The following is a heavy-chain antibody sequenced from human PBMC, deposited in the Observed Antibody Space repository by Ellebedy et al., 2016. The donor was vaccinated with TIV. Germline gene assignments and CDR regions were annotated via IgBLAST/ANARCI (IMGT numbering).Heavy chain of an antibody. CDR2: ISSSSSYI. D-gene: IGHD6-19*01. Sequence: GESLKISCAASGFTFSSYSMNWVRQAPGKGLEWVSSISSSSSYIYYADSVKGRFTISRDNAKKSLYLQMNSLRSEDTAVYYCARGSGWIIDYWGQGTLVTVSS. CDR1: GFTFSSYS. V-gene: IGHV3-21*01. J-gene: IGHJ4*02. CDR3: ARGSGWIIDY.